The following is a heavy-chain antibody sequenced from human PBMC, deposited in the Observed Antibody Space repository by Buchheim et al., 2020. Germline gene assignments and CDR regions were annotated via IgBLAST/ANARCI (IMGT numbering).Heavy chain of an antibody. CDR1: GFTFSDHY. CDR3: AKAYSSRIPAAVWNYYDMDV. J-gene: IGHJ6*03. D-gene: IGHD2-2*01. CDR2: ISGSGGST. Sequence: VQLVESGGGLVKPGGSLRLSCAASGFTFSDHYMSWIRQAPGKGLEWVSAISGSGGSTYYADSVKGRFTISRDNSKNTLYLKMNSLRAEDTAVYYSAKAYSSRIPAAVWNYYDMDVWGKGTT. V-gene: IGHV3-23*04.